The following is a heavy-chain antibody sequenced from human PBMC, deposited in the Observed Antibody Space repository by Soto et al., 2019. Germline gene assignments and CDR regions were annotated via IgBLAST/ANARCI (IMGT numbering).Heavy chain of an antibody. J-gene: IGHJ4*02. Sequence: SETLCVTCTVSGGSISSYYWSWIRQPPGKGLEWIGYIYYSGSTNYNPSLKSRVTISVDTSKSQFSLKLSSVTAADTAVYYCASRRRPPKAIVATIYGFDYWGQGTLVTVSS. D-gene: IGHD5-12*01. CDR1: GGSISSYY. V-gene: IGHV4-59*12. CDR3: ASRRRPPKAIVATIYGFDY. CDR2: IYYSGST.